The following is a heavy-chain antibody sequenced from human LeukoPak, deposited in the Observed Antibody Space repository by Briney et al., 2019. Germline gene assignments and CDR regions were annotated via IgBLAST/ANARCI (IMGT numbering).Heavy chain of an antibody. CDR2: ISAYNGNT. CDR3: ARERYSSSWYEVGFDP. D-gene: IGHD6-13*01. CDR1: GYTFTSYG. V-gene: IGHV1-18*01. Sequence: ASVKVSCKASGYTFTSYGISWVRQAPGQGLEWMGWISAYNGNTNYAQKLQGRVTMTTDTSTSTAYMELRSLRSDDTAVYYCARERYSSSWYEVGFDPWGQGTLVTVSS. J-gene: IGHJ5*02.